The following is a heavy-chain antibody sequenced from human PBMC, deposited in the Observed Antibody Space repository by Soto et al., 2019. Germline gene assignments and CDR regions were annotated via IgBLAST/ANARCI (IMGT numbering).Heavy chain of an antibody. D-gene: IGHD2-2*01. V-gene: IGHV1-18*01. CDR2: ISAYNGNT. Sequence: GASVKVSCKASGGTFSSYAISWVRQAPGQGLEWMGWISAYNGNTNYAQKLQGRVTMTTDTSTSTAYMELRSLRSDDTAVYYCAREYCSSTSCYYYYYYYGMDVWGQGTTVTVSS. CDR1: GGTFSSYA. J-gene: IGHJ6*02. CDR3: AREYCSSTSCYYYYYYYGMDV.